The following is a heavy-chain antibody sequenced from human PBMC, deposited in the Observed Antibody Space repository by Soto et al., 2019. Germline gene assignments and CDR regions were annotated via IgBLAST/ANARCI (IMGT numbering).Heavy chain of an antibody. D-gene: IGHD3-3*01. CDR1: GFTFSSYG. CDR3: AKEGGFDVPSPNDCWSGDEQRYFAY. CDR2: ISYDGSTK. Sequence: QVQLVESGGGVVQPGRSLRLSCAASGFTFSSYGMHWVRQAPGKGLEWVAVISYDGSTKYYADSVKGRFTISRDNSKNSLYLQLNSLRAEDTAVYYCAKEGGFDVPSPNDCWSGDEQRYFAYWGQGTLVTVSS. V-gene: IGHV3-30*18. J-gene: IGHJ4*02.